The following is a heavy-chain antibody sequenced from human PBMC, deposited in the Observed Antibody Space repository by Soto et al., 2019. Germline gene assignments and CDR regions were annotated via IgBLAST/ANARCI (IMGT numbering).Heavy chain of an antibody. CDR1: GFTFSSYW. CDR2: IKQDGSEK. D-gene: IGHD4-17*01. J-gene: IGHJ4*02. Sequence: PGGSLRLSCAASGFTFSSYWMSWVRQAPGKGLEWVANIKQDGSEKYYVDSVKGRFTISRDNAKNSLYLQMNSLRAEDTAVYYCASNSMTTVITYFDYWGQGTLVTVSS. V-gene: IGHV3-7*01. CDR3: ASNSMTTVITYFDY.